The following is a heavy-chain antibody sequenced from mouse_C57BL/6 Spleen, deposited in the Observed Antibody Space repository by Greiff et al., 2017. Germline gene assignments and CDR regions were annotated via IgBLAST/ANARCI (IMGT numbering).Heavy chain of an antibody. CDR2: IDPSDSYT. CDR1: GYTFTSYW. D-gene: IGHD3-2*02. V-gene: IGHV1-69*01. CDR3: ARGGTAQATWDY. Sequence: QVQLQQSGAELVMPGASVKLSCKASGYTFTSYWMHWVKQRPGQGLEWIGEIDPSDSYTNYNQKFKGKSTLTVDKSSSTAYMQLSSLTSEDSAVYDCARGGTAQATWDYWGQGTTLTVSS. J-gene: IGHJ2*01.